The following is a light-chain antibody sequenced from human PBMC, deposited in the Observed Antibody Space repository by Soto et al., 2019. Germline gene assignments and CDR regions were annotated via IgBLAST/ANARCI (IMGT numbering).Light chain of an antibody. CDR3: QQYNKWPRT. J-gene: IGKJ4*01. CDR2: DAS. CDR1: QAVGSR. Sequence: MTQSPATLSVSPGERATLSCRASQAVGSRLAWYQQKPGQAPRLLIYDASNRATGIPARFSGSGSGTEFTLAVSSLQSEDFAVYYCQQYNKWPRTFGGGTKVEI. V-gene: IGKV3-15*01.